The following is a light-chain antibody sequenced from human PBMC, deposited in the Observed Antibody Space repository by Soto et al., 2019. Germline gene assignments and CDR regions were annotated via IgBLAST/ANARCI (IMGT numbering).Light chain of an antibody. Sequence: EFVLTHSPGTLSLSPCERATLSFSASQSVSNNYLAWYQQKPGLAPRLLIYDASNRATDIPDRFSGSGSGTDFTLSISGLEPEDFAVYYCQQYGSSPLTFGGGTKVDI. CDR2: DAS. CDR1: QSVSNNY. V-gene: IGKV3D-20*01. CDR3: QQYGSSPLT. J-gene: IGKJ4*01.